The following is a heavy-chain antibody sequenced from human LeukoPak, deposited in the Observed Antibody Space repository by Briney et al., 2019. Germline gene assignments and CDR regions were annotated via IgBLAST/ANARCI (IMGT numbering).Heavy chain of an antibody. Sequence: APVKVSCKASGGTFSSYAISWVRQAPGQGLEWMGGIIPIFGTANYAQKFQGRVTITADKSTSTAYMELSSLRSEDTAVYYCARRGCTNGVCYHYYYYYYMDVWGKGTTVTVSS. D-gene: IGHD2-8*01. CDR1: GGTFSSYA. V-gene: IGHV1-69*06. J-gene: IGHJ6*03. CDR2: IIPIFGTA. CDR3: ARRGCTNGVCYHYYYYYYMDV.